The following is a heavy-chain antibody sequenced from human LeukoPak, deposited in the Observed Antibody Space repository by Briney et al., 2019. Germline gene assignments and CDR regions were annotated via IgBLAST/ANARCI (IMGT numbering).Heavy chain of an antibody. D-gene: IGHD6-6*01. Sequence: GESLKISCKGSGNSFSNYWIGGVRQLPGRGLEWMGIIYPGDSDTRYSPSFQGQATISADKPISIAYVQWSSLKASDTAMYYCARRVAHRPFDHWGQGTLVTVPS. CDR1: GNSFSNYW. CDR2: IYPGDSDT. CDR3: ARRVAHRPFDH. J-gene: IGHJ4*02. V-gene: IGHV5-51*01.